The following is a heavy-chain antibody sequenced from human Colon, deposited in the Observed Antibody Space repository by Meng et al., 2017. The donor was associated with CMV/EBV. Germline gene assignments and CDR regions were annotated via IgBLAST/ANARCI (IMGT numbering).Heavy chain of an antibody. CDR2: IDPDGTDT. Sequence: GESLKISCAASGFTLSDYWMHWVRQAPGKGLEWVSQIDPDGTDTTYADSVKGRFTISRDNSKNTLYLQMNSLRTEDTAVYYCARADSSGHFYGMDVWGQGTTVTVSS. D-gene: IGHD6-19*01. J-gene: IGHJ6*02. CDR1: GFTLSDYW. V-gene: IGHV3-74*01. CDR3: ARADSSGHFYGMDV.